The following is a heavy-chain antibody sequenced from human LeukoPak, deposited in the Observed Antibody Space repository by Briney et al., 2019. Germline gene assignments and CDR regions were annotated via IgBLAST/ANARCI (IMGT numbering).Heavy chain of an antibody. V-gene: IGHV3-9*01. D-gene: IGHD5-12*01. CDR1: GFTFDDYA. Sequence: GGSLRLSCAASGFTFDDYAMHWVRQAPGKGLEWVSGISWNSGSIGYADSVKGRFTISRDNAKNPLYLQMNSLRAEDTAVYYCAKIGFRDGYNPFDYWGQGTLVTVSS. CDR2: ISWNSGSI. J-gene: IGHJ4*02. CDR3: AKIGFRDGYNPFDY.